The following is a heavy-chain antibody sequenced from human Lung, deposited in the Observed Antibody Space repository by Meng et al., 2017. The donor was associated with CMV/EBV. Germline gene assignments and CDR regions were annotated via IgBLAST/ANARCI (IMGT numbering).Heavy chain of an antibody. J-gene: IGHJ3*02. D-gene: IGHD3-22*01. V-gene: IGHV4-59*01. CDR1: GASISTSY. CDR3: ARGYYDSSGSSNTFDI. CDR2: IYYTGST. Sequence: SXTLSLXCTVSGASISTSYWSWIRQPPGKGPEWIGYIYYTGSTNYNPSLKSRVTISLDTSKNQFSLKLSSVTAADTAVYYCARGYYDSSGSSNTFDILGQGXMVTVS.